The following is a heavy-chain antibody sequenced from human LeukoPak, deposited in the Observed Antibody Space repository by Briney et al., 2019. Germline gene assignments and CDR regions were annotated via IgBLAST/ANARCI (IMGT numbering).Heavy chain of an antibody. CDR1: GFTFSSYS. Sequence: GGSLRLSCAASGFTFSSYSMNSVRQAPGKGLEWVSSISSSSSYIYYADSVKGRFTISRDNAKNSLYLQMNSLRAEDTAVYYCARGKVTTTGFLYYWGQGTLVTVSS. J-gene: IGHJ4*02. V-gene: IGHV3-21*01. D-gene: IGHD4-17*01. CDR2: ISSSSSYI. CDR3: ARGKVTTTGFLYY.